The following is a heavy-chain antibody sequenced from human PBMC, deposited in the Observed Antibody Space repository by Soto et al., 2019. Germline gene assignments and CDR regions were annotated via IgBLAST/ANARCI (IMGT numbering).Heavy chain of an antibody. D-gene: IGHD5-18*01. J-gene: IGHJ4*02. V-gene: IGHV3-30*18. CDR1: GFTFSSYG. CDR2: ISYDGSNK. Sequence: SLRLSCAASGFTFSSYGMHWVRQAPGKGLEWVAVISYDGSNKYYADSVKGRFTISRDNSKNTLYLQMNSLRAEDTAVYYCAKCACVGYSYGGPIDYWGQGTLVTVSS. CDR3: AKCACVGYSYGGPIDY.